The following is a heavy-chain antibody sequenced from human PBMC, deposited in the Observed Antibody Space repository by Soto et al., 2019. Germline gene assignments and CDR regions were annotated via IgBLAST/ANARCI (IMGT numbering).Heavy chain of an antibody. CDR1: EFTFSDYW. Sequence: GGSLRLSCAASEFTFSDYWMNWVRQAPGKGLEWVASINQDGGDKKYVDSVKGRFTISRGNAKNSLYLQMASLRADDTAVYYCARDGVAPGLYFDFWGQGALVTV. CDR3: ARDGVAPGLYFDF. J-gene: IGHJ4*02. D-gene: IGHD6-13*01. CDR2: INQDGGDK. V-gene: IGHV3-7*05.